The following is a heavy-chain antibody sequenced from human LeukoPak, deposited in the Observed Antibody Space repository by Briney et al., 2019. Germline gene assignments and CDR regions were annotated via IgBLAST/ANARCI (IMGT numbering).Heavy chain of an antibody. Sequence: ASVKVSCKTSGYTFTKYGISWVRQAPGQGLEWMGWITTYNGNTDYAQKVQGRLTMTADTSTSTAYMELRSLRSEDTAVYYCARDPLNYGSGSNSGYYGMDVWGQGTTVTVSS. D-gene: IGHD3-10*01. J-gene: IGHJ6*02. CDR3: ARDPLNYGSGSNSGYYGMDV. V-gene: IGHV1-18*01. CDR2: ITTYNGNT. CDR1: GYTFTKYG.